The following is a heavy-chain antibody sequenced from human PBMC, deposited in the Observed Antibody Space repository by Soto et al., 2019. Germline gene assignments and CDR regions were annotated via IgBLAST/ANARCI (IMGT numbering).Heavy chain of an antibody. V-gene: IGHV1-69*06. CDR3: ARAAKRYFDK. CDR1: GTTFNTFA. Sequence: QVQLVQSGAEVKKPGSSVKVSCTASGTTFNTFAISWVRQAPGQGLEWMGGIIPVLGPAFYSQKFLGRVTITADKSTTTAYLELSSMRSEGTAVYYCARAAKRYFDKWGQATLVTFSS. CDR2: IIPVLGPA. J-gene: IGHJ4*02.